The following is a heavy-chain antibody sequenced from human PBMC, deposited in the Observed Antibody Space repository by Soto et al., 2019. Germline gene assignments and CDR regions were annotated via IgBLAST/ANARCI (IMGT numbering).Heavy chain of an antibody. J-gene: IGHJ5*02. Sequence: QLQLQESGPGLVKPSETLSLTCNVSGGSIRSSRSYWAWFRQPPGKELGWIANIFYAGNTYYNPTLKSRVTVAVDTSKNQFSLRLDSVTAADTAVYYCARQAAAPGIDLWFDPWGQGTLVTVSS. D-gene: IGHD6-13*01. CDR3: ARQAAAPGIDLWFDP. V-gene: IGHV4-39*01. CDR1: GGSIRSSRSY. CDR2: IFYAGNT.